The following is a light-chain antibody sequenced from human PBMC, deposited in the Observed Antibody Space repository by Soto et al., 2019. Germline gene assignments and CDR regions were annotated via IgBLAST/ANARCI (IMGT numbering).Light chain of an antibody. CDR1: SSDVGGYYH. CDR3: SPYTSSSGYVV. Sequence: QSVLTQPASVSGSPGQSITISCTGTSSDVGGYYHVSWYQQHPGKVPKLMVYDVTNRPSGVSNRFSGSKSGNTASLTISGLQAEDEADYYCSPYTSSSGYVVFGGGTKLTVL. CDR2: DVT. J-gene: IGLJ2*01. V-gene: IGLV2-14*01.